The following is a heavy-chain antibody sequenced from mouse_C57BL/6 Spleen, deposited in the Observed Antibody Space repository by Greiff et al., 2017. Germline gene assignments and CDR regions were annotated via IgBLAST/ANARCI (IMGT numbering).Heavy chain of an antibody. V-gene: IGHV1-80*01. D-gene: IGHD1-1*01. CDR2: IYPGDGDT. J-gene: IGHJ4*01. CDR1: GYAFSSYW. CDR3: ARRDGSRKDAMDY. Sequence: QVQLQQSGAELVKPGASVKISCKASGYAFSSYWMNWVKQRPGKGLEWIGQIYPGDGDTNYNGKFKGKATLTADKSSSTAYMQLRILTSEESAVYFCARRDGSRKDAMDYWGQGTSVTVSS.